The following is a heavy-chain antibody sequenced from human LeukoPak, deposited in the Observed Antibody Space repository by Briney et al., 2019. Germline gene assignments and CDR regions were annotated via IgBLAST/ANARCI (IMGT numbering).Heavy chain of an antibody. CDR3: ASAGSSGYYYFDY. J-gene: IGHJ4*02. V-gene: IGHV1-69*05. CDR2: IIPILGTA. CDR1: GGTFSSYA. Sequence: SVKVSCKASGGTFSSYAISWVRQAPGQGLDWMGGIIPILGTANYAQKFQGRVTITTDESTSTAYMELSSLRSEDTAVYYCASAGSSGYYYFDYWGQGTLVTVSS. D-gene: IGHD3-22*01.